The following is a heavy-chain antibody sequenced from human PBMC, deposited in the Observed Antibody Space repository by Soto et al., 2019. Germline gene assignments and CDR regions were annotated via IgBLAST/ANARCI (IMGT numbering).Heavy chain of an antibody. V-gene: IGHV3-30*18. J-gene: IGHJ6*02. CDR2: ISYDGSNQ. CDR3: ANDSNRGTAYGMDV. Sequence: QVQVVESGGGVVQPGRSLRLSCAASGFTFSIYGMHWVRQARGKGLEWVAVISYDGSNQYYRGSVKGRFTISRDTSKNLVFLQMNSLGAEDTAVYYCANDSNRGTAYGMDVWGQGTMVTVSS. D-gene: IGHD5-18*01. CDR1: GFTFSIYG.